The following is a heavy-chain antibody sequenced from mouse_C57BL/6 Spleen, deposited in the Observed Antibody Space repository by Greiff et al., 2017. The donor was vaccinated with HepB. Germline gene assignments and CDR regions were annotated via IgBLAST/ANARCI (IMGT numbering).Heavy chain of an antibody. CDR1: GYTFTDYY. CDR2: IYPGSGNT. CDR3: ARWDYGFDY. D-gene: IGHD2-4*01. V-gene: IGHV1-76*01. J-gene: IGHJ2*01. Sequence: VKLQQSGAELVRPGASVKLSCKASGYTFTDYYINWVKQRPGQGLEWIARIYPGSGNTYYNEKFKGKATLTAEKSSSTAYMQLSSLTSEDSAVYFCARWDYGFDYWGQGTTLTVSS.